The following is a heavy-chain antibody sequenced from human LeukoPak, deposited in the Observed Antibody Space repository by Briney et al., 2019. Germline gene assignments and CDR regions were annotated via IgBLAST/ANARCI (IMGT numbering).Heavy chain of an antibody. CDR3: AKATGYNTTCSEY. J-gene: IGHJ4*02. V-gene: IGHV3-23*01. CDR1: GFTFSSYA. CDR2: ITAGGTGT. Sequence: GGSLRLSCAASGFTFSSYAMTWVRQAPGTGLEWVSAITAGGTGTYYADSVKGRFTISRDNSKNTLYLQMNSLRAEDTAVYYCAKATGYNTTCSEYWGQGTLVTVSS. D-gene: IGHD6-13*01.